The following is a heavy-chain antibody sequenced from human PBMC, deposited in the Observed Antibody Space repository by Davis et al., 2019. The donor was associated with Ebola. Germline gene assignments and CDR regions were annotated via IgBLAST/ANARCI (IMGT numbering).Heavy chain of an antibody. D-gene: IGHD6-19*01. V-gene: IGHV3-30*02. CDR3: AKVAVATYDY. Sequence: GESLKISCAASGFTFSSYGMHWVRQAPGKGLEWVAVIWYDGSNKYYADSVKGRFTISRDNSKTTLYLQMNSLGAEDTDVYYCAKVAVATYDYWGQGTLVTVSS. CDR2: IWYDGSNK. J-gene: IGHJ4*02. CDR1: GFTFSSYG.